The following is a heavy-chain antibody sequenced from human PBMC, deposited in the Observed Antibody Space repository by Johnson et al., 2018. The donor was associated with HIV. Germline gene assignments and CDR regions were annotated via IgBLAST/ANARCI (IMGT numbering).Heavy chain of an antibody. CDR2: MSFDETNS. CDR3: ARAPPYYGGYSVSDAFDI. Sequence: QVQLVESGGGVVQPGRSLRLSCVASGFSFSSFAMHWVRQAPGKGLQWVAVMSFDETNSYDSDSVDVKGRLTISRDNPKHTLYLQMNSLRAEDTAVYYCARAPPYYGGYSVSDAFDIWGQGTMVTVSS. V-gene: IGHV3-30-3*01. D-gene: IGHD3-22*01. CDR1: GFSFSSFA. J-gene: IGHJ3*02.